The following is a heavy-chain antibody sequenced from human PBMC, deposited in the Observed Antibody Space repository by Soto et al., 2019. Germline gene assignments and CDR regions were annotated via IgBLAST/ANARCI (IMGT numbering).Heavy chain of an antibody. CDR1: ALAFSEDY. CDR2: ISSSGRTI. J-gene: IGHJ4*02. CDR3: ARHGYSNPDY. Sequence: GGSRRPPCAPAALAFSEDYISWNRQAPGKGLEWASYISSSGRTIYYADSVKGRFTISRDNEKNSLYLQMNSLRAEDTDVYYCARHGYSNPDYWGQGTLVLVSS. V-gene: IGHV3-11*01. D-gene: IGHD4-4*01.